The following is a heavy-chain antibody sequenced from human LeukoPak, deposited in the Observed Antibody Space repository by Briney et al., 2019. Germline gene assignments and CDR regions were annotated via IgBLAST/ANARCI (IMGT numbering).Heavy chain of an antibody. Sequence: QPGGSLRLSCAASGFTVSSNYMSWVRQAPGKGLEWVSVIYSGDSTYYADSVKGRFTISRDNSKNTLYLQMNSLRAEDTAVYYCARLGQGLPPSYYFGMDVWGQGTTVTVSS. V-gene: IGHV3-66*01. CDR3: ARLGQGLPPSYYFGMDV. CDR2: IYSGDST. CDR1: GFTVSSNY. J-gene: IGHJ6*02. D-gene: IGHD6-19*01.